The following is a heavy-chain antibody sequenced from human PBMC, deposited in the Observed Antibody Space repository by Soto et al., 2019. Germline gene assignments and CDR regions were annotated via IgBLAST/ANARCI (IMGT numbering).Heavy chain of an antibody. CDR3: TRSVITTAGTDAFDL. Sequence: QVQMVQSGAELKRPGASVRVSCKASAYTFTSYYVHWVRQAPGQGPEWMGMINPSRGSTDYAQKFQGRVTMTRDTSTTTVYMELSSLRSEDTAIYFCTRSVITTAGTDAFDLWGQGTLVTFS. D-gene: IGHD6-13*01. V-gene: IGHV1-46*03. CDR2: INPSRGST. CDR1: AYTFTSYY. J-gene: IGHJ3*01.